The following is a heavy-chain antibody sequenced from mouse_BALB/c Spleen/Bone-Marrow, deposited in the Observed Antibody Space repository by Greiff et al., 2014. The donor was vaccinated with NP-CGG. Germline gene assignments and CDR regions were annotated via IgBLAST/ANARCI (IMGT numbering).Heavy chain of an antibody. V-gene: IGHV1S56*01. CDR3: ARFYYGSSYAMDY. Sequence: VQLQQSGPELVKPGASVRISCKASGYTFTSYYIHWVKQRPGQGLEWIGWIYPGNVNTKYNEKFKGKATLTADKSSSTAYMQLGSLTSEDSAVYFCARFYYGSSYAMDYWGQGTSVTVSS. J-gene: IGHJ4*01. CDR1: GYTFTSYY. CDR2: IYPGNVNT. D-gene: IGHD1-1*01.